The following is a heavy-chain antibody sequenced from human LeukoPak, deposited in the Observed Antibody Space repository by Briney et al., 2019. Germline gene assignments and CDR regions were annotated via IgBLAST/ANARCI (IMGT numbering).Heavy chain of an antibody. Sequence: GGSLRLSCAASGFTFSSYAMSWVRQAPGKGLECISGFSGSGGSTYYADSVKGRFTISRDNSKNTLYLQMNSLRAEDTAVYYCARDPWELRGYYYYYYMDVWGKGTTVTVSS. J-gene: IGHJ6*03. CDR3: ARDPWELRGYYYYYYMDV. CDR1: GFTFSSYA. V-gene: IGHV3-23*01. CDR2: FSGSGGST. D-gene: IGHD1-26*01.